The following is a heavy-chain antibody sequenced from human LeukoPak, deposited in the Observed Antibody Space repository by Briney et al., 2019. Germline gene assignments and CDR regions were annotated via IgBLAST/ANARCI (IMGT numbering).Heavy chain of an antibody. CDR2: MNPNSGNT. CDR1: GYTFTSYD. CDR3: ARGQPGVTPSDDAFDI. V-gene: IGHV1-8*03. D-gene: IGHD4-23*01. J-gene: IGHJ3*02. Sequence: GASVKVSCKASGYTFTSYDINWVRQATGQGLEWMGWMNPNSGNTGYAQKFQGRVTITRNTSISTAYMELSSLRSEDTAVYYCARGQPGVTPSDDAFDIWGQGTMVTVSS.